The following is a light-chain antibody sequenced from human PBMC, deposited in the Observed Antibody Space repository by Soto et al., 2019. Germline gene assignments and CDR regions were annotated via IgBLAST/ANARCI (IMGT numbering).Light chain of an antibody. CDR1: QSISSY. J-gene: IGKJ1*01. Sequence: DIQMTQSPSSLSASVGDRVTITCRASQSISSYLNWYQQKPGKAPKLLIYAASSLQSEVPSRFSGSGSGTDFTLTITNLQPEDFATYYCQQTYDTPWTFGQGTKVDI. CDR2: AAS. V-gene: IGKV1-39*01. CDR3: QQTYDTPWT.